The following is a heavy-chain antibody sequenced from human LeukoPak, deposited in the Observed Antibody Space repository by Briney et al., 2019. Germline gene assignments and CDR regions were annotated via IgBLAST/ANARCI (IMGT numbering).Heavy chain of an antibody. D-gene: IGHD3-16*01. V-gene: IGHV3-21*01. Sequence: GASLRLSCAASGFTFSSYSMNWVRQAPGKGLEWVSSISSSSSYIYYADSVEGRFTISRDNAKNSLYLQMNSLRAEDTAVYYCARDFRGNAFDIWGQGTMVTVSS. CDR2: ISSSSSYI. J-gene: IGHJ3*02. CDR3: ARDFRGNAFDI. CDR1: GFTFSSYS.